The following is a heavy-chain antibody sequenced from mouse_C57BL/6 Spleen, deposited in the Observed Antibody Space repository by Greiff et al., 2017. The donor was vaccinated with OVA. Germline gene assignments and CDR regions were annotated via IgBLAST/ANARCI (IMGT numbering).Heavy chain of an antibody. CDR2: INPSSGYT. J-gene: IGHJ1*03. D-gene: IGHD2-1*01. CDR3: ARGNPNWYFDV. V-gene: IGHV1-7*01. CDR1: GYTFTSYW. Sequence: QVQLKESGAELAKPGASVKLSCKASGYTFTSYWMHWVKQRPGQGLEWIGYINPSSGYTKYNQKFKDKATLTADKSSSTAYMQLSSLTYEDSAVYFCARGNPNWYFDVWGTGTTVTVSS.